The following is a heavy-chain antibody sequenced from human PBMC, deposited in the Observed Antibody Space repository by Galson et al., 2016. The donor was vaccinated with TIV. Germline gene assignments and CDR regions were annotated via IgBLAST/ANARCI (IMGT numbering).Heavy chain of an antibody. D-gene: IGHD3-10*01. Sequence: SVKVSCKASGGIFSNFVISWVRQAPGQGLEWMGSINPIFGTANYAQKFQGRVTITADTSTSTFYMDLSSLRSEDTAIYYCARGRGYSFGSGSSYFDYWGHGSLVTVYS. CDR2: INPIFGTA. J-gene: IGHJ4*01. CDR3: ARGRGYSFGSGSSYFDY. V-gene: IGHV1-69*06. CDR1: GGIFSNFV.